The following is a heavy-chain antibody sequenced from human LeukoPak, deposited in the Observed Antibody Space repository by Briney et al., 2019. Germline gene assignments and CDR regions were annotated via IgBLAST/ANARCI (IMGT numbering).Heavy chain of an antibody. J-gene: IGHJ4*02. V-gene: IGHV4-59*01. D-gene: IGHD6-19*01. CDR2: IIYSGSS. CDR1: GGSFSKYY. Sequence: ETETLICAVYGGSFSKYYWSWIRQPPGKGLEWIGVIIYSGSSRHSPSLKSRVAMSMDTSNNQFSLKLSSVTAADTAVYYCAKGAGWYNYWGKCPVDPVSS. CDR3: AKGAGWYNY.